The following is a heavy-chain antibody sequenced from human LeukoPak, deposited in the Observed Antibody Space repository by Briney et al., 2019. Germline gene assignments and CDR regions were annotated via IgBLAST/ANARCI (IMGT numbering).Heavy chain of an antibody. CDR2: INPNSGGT. J-gene: IGHJ3*02. V-gene: IGHV1-2*02. Sequence: AASVKVSCKASGYTFTGYYMHWVRQAPGQGLEWMGWINPNSGGTNYAQKFQGRVTMTRDTSISTAYMELRSLRSDDTAVYYCAREDIVVVPAAIGPGAFDIWGQGTMVTVSS. D-gene: IGHD2-2*01. CDR1: GYTFTGYY. CDR3: AREDIVVVPAAIGPGAFDI.